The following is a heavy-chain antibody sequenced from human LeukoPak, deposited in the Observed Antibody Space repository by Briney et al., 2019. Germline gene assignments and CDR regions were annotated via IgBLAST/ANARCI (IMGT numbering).Heavy chain of an antibody. V-gene: IGHV3-30*02. D-gene: IGHD2-8*02. J-gene: IGHJ4*02. CDR1: GFTFSSYV. CDR2: IRYDGSNK. CDR3: ARTGGNEIDLFDY. Sequence: GGSQRLSCAASGFTFSSYVMHWVRQAPGKGLEWVAFIRYDGSNKYYADSVKGRFTISRDNSKNALYLQMNSLRAEDTAVYYCARTGGNEIDLFDYWGQGTLVTVSS.